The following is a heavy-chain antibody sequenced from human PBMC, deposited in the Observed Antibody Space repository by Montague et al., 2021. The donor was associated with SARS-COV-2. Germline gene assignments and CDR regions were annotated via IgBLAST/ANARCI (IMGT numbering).Heavy chain of an antibody. CDR3: AHRGDLWVGPYFDY. CDR1: GFSLSTSGVG. CDR2: IYWDDDK. Sequence: ALVKPTQTLTLTCTFSGFSLSTSGVGVGWIRQPPGKALEWLALIYWDDDKRYSPSLKSRLTITKDTSKNQVVLTMTNMDPVDTATYYCAHRGDLWVGPYFDYWGQGTLATVSS. V-gene: IGHV2-5*02. J-gene: IGHJ4*02. D-gene: IGHD2-21*02.